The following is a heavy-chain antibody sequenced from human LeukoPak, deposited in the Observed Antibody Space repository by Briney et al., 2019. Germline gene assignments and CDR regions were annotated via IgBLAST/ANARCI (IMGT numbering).Heavy chain of an antibody. Sequence: GASVTVSCKASGYTFTSYYMHWVRQAPGQGLEWMGIINPSGGSTSYAQKFQGRVTITRDTSTSTVYMELSSLRSEDTAVYYCAREGYIPGEFDYWGQGTLVTVSS. CDR3: AREGYIPGEFDY. D-gene: IGHD3-16*01. CDR2: INPSGGST. CDR1: GYTFTSYY. J-gene: IGHJ4*02. V-gene: IGHV1-46*01.